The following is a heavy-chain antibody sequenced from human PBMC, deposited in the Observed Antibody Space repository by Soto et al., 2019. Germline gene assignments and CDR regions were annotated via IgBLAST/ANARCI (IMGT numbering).Heavy chain of an antibody. CDR1: GGSISSYY. Sequence: SETLSLTCTVSGGSISSYYWSWIRQPPGKGLEWIGYIYYSGSTNYNPSLKSRVTISVDTSKNQFSLKLSSVTAADTAVYYCARRIKGDYHFDYWGQGTLVTVSS. J-gene: IGHJ4*02. CDR2: IYYSGST. CDR3: ARRIKGDYHFDY. D-gene: IGHD4-17*01. V-gene: IGHV4-59*08.